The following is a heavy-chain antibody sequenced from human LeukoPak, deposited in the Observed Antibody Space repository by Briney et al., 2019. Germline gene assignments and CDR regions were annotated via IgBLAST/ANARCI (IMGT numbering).Heavy chain of an antibody. CDR2: IYYSGST. Sequence: PSETLSLTCTVSGGSISSYYWSWIRQPPGKGLEWIGYIYYSGSTNYNPSLKSRVTISVDTSKNQFSLKLSSVTAADTAVYYCASNTEEDRFDYWGQGTLVTVSS. D-gene: IGHD5-18*01. CDR1: GGSISSYY. CDR3: ASNTEEDRFDY. V-gene: IGHV4-59*01. J-gene: IGHJ4*02.